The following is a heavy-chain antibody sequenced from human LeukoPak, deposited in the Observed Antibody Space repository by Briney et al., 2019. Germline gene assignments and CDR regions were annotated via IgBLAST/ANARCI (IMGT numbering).Heavy chain of an antibody. CDR3: ARVRSSWYYFDY. J-gene: IGHJ4*02. CDR1: GYTFTSYD. V-gene: IGHV1-8*03. D-gene: IGHD6-13*01. CDR2: MNPNSGNT. Sequence: ASVKVSCKASGYTFTSYDINWVRQATGQGLEWMGWMNPNSGNTGYAQKFQGRVTITRNTSISTAYMELRSLRSDDTAVYYCARVRSSWYYFDYWGQGTLVTVSS.